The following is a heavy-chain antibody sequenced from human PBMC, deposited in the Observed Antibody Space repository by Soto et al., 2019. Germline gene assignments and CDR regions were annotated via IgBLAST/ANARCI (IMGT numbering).Heavy chain of an antibody. Sequence: QVRLVQSGAEVKKPGSSVKVSCKASGGTYNTFAISWVRQAPGQGLEWMGGIIPVLGPAFYAQKFQGRVTITADKSTTTAYLELTSLRSEDTAVYYCVSAAKSYFDYWGQGTLVTVSS. CDR3: VSAAKSYFDY. V-gene: IGHV1-69*06. CDR1: GGTYNTFA. CDR2: IIPVLGPA. J-gene: IGHJ4*02.